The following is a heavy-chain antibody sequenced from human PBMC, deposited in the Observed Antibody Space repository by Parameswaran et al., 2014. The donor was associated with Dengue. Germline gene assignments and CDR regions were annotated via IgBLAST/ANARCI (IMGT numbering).Heavy chain of an antibody. V-gene: IGHV1-46*01. D-gene: IGHD6-19*01. CDR2: INPSGGST. J-gene: IGHJ4*02. Sequence: WVRQAPGQGLEWMGIINPSGGSTSYAQKFQGRVTMTRDTSTSTVYMELSSLRSEDTAVYYCARGADGWYEYWGQGTLVTVSS. CDR3: ARGADGWYEY.